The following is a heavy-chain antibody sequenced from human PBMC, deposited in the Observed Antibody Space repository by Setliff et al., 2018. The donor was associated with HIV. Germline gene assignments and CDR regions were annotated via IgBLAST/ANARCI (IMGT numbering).Heavy chain of an antibody. CDR2: IHYNERT. CDR3: ASRVYYYDSNNFLREEGFDP. D-gene: IGHD3-22*01. CDR1: GGSASNSRYY. J-gene: IGHJ5*02. V-gene: IGHV4-39*01. Sequence: TCTVSGGSASNSRYYWAWIRQPPGKGLEYIGSIHYNERTYYNPSLKSRVAISIDTSKNQFSLNLTSVTAADTAVYYCASRVYYYDSNNFLREEGFDPWGQGTLVTVS.